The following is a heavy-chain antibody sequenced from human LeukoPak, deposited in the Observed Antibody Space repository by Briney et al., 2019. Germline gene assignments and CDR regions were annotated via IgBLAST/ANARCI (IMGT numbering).Heavy chain of an antibody. Sequence: GGSLRLSCAASGFTFSSYAMSWVRQAPGKGLEWVSAISGSGGSTYYADSVKGRFTISRDNSKNTLYLQMNSLKTEDTAVYYCTTDRRNYYDSSGYYYVTAFDIWGQGTMVTVSS. CDR1: GFTFSSYA. D-gene: IGHD3-22*01. CDR2: ISGSGGST. J-gene: IGHJ3*02. CDR3: TTDRRNYYDSSGYYYVTAFDI. V-gene: IGHV3-23*01.